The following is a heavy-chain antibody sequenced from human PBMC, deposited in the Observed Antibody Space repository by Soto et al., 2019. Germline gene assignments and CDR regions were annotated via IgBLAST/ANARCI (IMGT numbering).Heavy chain of an antibody. CDR3: ATAMVTSYFDY. D-gene: IGHD5-18*01. CDR2: IYYSGST. Sequence: PSETLSLTCTVSGGSISSYYWSWIRQPPGKGLEWIGYIYYSGSTNYNPSLKSRVTISVDTSKNQFSLKLSSVTAADTAVYYCATAMVTSYFDYWGQGTLVTVS. CDR1: GGSISSYY. J-gene: IGHJ4*02. V-gene: IGHV4-59*01.